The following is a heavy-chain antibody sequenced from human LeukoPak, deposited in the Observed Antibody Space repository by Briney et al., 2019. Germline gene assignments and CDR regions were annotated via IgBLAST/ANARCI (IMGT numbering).Heavy chain of an antibody. CDR3: ARDQFDSSGWFDY. V-gene: IGHV3-48*03. J-gene: IGHJ4*02. CDR2: ISGSGSTI. D-gene: IGHD6-19*01. Sequence: GGSLRLSCAASGFTFSSYEMNWVRQAPGKGLEWVSYISGSGSTIYYADSVKGRFTISRDNAKNSLYLQMNSLRAEDTAVYYCARDQFDSSGWFDYWGQGTLVTVSS. CDR1: GFTFSSYE.